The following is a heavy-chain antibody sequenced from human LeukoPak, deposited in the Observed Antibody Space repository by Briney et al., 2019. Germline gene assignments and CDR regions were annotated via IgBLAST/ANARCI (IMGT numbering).Heavy chain of an antibody. J-gene: IGHJ4*02. D-gene: IGHD6-13*01. CDR1: GGSISSGSYY. Sequence: PSETLSLTCTVSGGSISSGSYYWSWIRQPAGKGLEWIGRIHTSGTTNYNPCLKSRVTISVDTSKNQFSLKLSSVTAADTAVYYCARDHNSSWDIYYFDCWGQGTLVTVSS. CDR3: ARDHNSSWDIYYFDC. CDR2: IHTSGTT. V-gene: IGHV4-61*02.